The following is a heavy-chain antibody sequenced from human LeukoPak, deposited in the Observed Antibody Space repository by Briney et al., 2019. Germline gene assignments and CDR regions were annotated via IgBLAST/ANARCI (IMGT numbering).Heavy chain of an antibody. CDR3: ARSDSYPWFDP. V-gene: IGHV1-2*02. CDR1: GYTFTSYY. Sequence: ASVKASCKASGYTFTSYYIHWMRQAPGQGLEWMGWINPDSGGTSYAQKFQGRVTMTRDTSISTVYVELSRLRSDDTAVYYCARSDSYPWFDPWGQGTLVTVSS. J-gene: IGHJ5*02. CDR2: INPDSGGT. D-gene: IGHD2-15*01.